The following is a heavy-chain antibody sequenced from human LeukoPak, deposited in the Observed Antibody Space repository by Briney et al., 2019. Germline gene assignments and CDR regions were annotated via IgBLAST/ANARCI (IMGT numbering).Heavy chain of an antibody. CDR2: IIPIFGTA. V-gene: IGHV1-69*13. D-gene: IGHD6-19*01. J-gene: IGHJ4*02. CDR1: GGTFSSYA. Sequence: GASVTVSCKASGGTFSSYAISWVRQAPGQGLEWMGGIIPIFGTANYAQKFQGRVTITADESTSTAYMELSSLRSEDTAVYYCAREGSSGWYRDLYYFDYWGQGTLVTVSS. CDR3: AREGSSGWYRDLYYFDY.